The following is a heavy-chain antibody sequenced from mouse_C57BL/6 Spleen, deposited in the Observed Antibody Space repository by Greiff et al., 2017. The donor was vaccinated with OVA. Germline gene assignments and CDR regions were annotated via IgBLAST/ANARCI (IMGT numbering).Heavy chain of an antibody. Sequence: QVQLQQPGAELVRPGSSVKLSCKASGYTFTSYWMHWVKQRPIQGLEWIGNIDPSDSETHYNQKFKDKATLTVDKSSSTAYMQLSSLTSEDSAVYYCARSDYGSSRGFAYWGQGTLVTVSA. CDR1: GYTFTSYW. CDR2: IDPSDSET. J-gene: IGHJ3*01. D-gene: IGHD1-1*01. CDR3: ARSDYGSSRGFAY. V-gene: IGHV1-52*01.